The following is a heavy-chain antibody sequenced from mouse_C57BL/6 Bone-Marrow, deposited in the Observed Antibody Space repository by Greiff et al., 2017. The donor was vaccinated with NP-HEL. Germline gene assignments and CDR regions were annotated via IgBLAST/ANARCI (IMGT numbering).Heavy chain of an antibody. CDR1: GFTFSSYA. Sequence: EVMLVESGEGLVKPGGSLKLSCAASGFTFSSYAMSWVRQTPEKRLEWVAYISSGGDYIYYADTVKGRFTFSRDNAKNTLYLQMSSLKSEDTAMYYCTRETENWYFDVWGTGTTVTVSA. J-gene: IGHJ1*03. CDR2: ISSGGDYI. CDR3: TRETENWYFDV. V-gene: IGHV5-9-1*02. D-gene: IGHD4-1*01.